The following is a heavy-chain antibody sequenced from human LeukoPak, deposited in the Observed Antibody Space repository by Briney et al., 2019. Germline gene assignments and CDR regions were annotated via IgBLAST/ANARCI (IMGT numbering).Heavy chain of an antibody. CDR1: GFTFSSYS. J-gene: IGHJ3*02. CDR3: ARVGTADAFDI. CDR2: ISSSSSYI. V-gene: IGHV3-21*01. Sequence: GGSLRLSCAASGFTFSSYSMNWVRQAPGKGLEWVSSISSSSSYIYYADSVKGRFTISRDNAKNSLYLQMNSLRAEDTAVYYCARVGTADAFDIWGQGTMVTVSS.